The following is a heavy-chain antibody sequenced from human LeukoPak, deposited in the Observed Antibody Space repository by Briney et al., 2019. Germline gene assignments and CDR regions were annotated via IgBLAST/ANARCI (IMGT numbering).Heavy chain of an antibody. CDR1: GFTFSSYA. D-gene: IGHD3-10*01. J-gene: IGHJ5*02. Sequence: SGGSLRLSCAASGFTFSSYAMSWVRQAPGKGLEWVSSISSSSSYIYYADSVKGRFTISRDNAKNSLYLQMNSLRAEDTAVYYCARRGDWFDPWGQGTLVTVSS. CDR2: ISSSSSYI. CDR3: ARRGDWFDP. V-gene: IGHV3-21*01.